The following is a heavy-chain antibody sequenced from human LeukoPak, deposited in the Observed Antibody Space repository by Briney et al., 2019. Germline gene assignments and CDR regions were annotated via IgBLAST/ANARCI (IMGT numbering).Heavy chain of an antibody. J-gene: IGHJ3*02. CDR2: ISAYNGNT. V-gene: IGHV1-18*01. CDR1: GYTFTSYG. CDR3: ARTKADHDTFDI. D-gene: IGHD2-8*01. Sequence: ASVKVSCKASGYTFTSYGISWVRQAPGQGPEWMGWISAYNGNTNYAQKLQGRVTMTTDTSTSTAYMELRSLRSDDTAVYYCARTKADHDTFDIWGQGTMVTVSS.